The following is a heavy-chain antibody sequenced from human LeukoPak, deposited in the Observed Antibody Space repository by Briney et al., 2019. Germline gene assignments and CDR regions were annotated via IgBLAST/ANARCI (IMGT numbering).Heavy chain of an antibody. V-gene: IGHV1-2*06. CDR1: GYTLTDYY. Sequence: GGSVKVSCKASGYTLTDYYMHWVRQAPGQGPEWMGRINPNSGGTNYAQKFQGRVSMTRDRSISTVYMELSRLRSDDTAVYYCARDPTGTNPHLDYWGQGTLVTVS. CDR3: ARDPTGTNPHLDY. CDR2: INPNSGGT. J-gene: IGHJ4*02. D-gene: IGHD1-1*01.